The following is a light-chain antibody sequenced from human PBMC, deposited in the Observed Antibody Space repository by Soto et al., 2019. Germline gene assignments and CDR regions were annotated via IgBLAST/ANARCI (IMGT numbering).Light chain of an antibody. CDR3: QQYNDWPRT. V-gene: IGKV3-15*01. CDR1: QSVDWY. J-gene: IGKJ5*01. Sequence: EIVLTQSPATLSLSPGDRATLSCRASQSVDWYVAWYQQKPGQAPRLLIYGSSTRATGVPPRFSGSASGTEVSLIISSLQSEDFGVYYCQQYNDWPRTFGQGTRLEIK. CDR2: GSS.